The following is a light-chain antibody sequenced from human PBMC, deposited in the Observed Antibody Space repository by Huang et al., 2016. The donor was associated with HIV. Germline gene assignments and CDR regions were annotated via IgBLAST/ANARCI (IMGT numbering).Light chain of an antibody. Sequence: DIVLTQTLLSLSVTPGQPASISCRSSQSLLHSDGKTYLSWYLQKPGHSPHLLIYEVSSRCSGVPDRFSGSGSGTDFTLRIRRVEAEDVGVYYCMQGIHLPAFGQGTKLEIK. CDR1: QSLLHSDGKTY. V-gene: IGKV2-29*01. J-gene: IGKJ2*01. CDR2: EVS. CDR3: MQGIHLPA.